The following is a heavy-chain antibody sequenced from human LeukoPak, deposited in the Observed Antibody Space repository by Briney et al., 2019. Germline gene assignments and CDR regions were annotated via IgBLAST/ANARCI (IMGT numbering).Heavy chain of an antibody. V-gene: IGHV3-23*01. CDR2: ISGSGGTT. CDR1: GFTFSSYV. J-gene: IGHJ4*02. Sequence: GGSLRLSCAAPGFTFSSYVMSWVRQAPGKGLEWVSTISGSGGTTYYAEFVKGRFTISRDNSKNTLYLQMNSLRAEDTAVYYCAKPAVSGWYGFDYWGQGTLVTVSS. CDR3: AKPAVSGWYGFDY. D-gene: IGHD6-19*01.